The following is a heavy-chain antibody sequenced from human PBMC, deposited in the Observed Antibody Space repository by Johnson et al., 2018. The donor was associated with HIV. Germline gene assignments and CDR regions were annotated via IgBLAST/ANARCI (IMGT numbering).Heavy chain of an antibody. V-gene: IGHV3-11*04. J-gene: IGHJ3*02. CDR1: GFTFSDYY. CDR3: ASGADYYDSSGYYPLDAFDI. D-gene: IGHD3-22*01. CDR2: ISSSGSTI. Sequence: VQLVESGGGLVKPGGSLRLSCAASGFTFSDYYMSWIRQAPGKGLEWVSYISSSGSTIYYADSVKGRFTISRDNAKNSLYLQMNSLRAEDTAVYYCASGADYYDSSGYYPLDAFDIWGQGTMVTVSS.